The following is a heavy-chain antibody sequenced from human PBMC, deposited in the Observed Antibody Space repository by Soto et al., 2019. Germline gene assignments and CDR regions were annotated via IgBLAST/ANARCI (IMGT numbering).Heavy chain of an antibody. CDR2: ISSSSSYI. V-gene: IGHV3-21*01. CDR3: ARAPETLAARLGLGGDYYYGMDV. CDR1: GFTFSSYS. D-gene: IGHD6-6*01. Sequence: EVQLVESGGGLVKPGGSLSLSCAASGFTFSSYSMNWVRQAPGKGLEWVSSISSSSSYIYYADSVKGRFTISRDNAKNSLYLQMNSLRAEDTAVYYCARAPETLAARLGLGGDYYYGMDVWGQWTTVTVSS. J-gene: IGHJ6*02.